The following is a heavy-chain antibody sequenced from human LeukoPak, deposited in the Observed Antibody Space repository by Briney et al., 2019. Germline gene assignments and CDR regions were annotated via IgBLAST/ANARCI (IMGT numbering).Heavy chain of an antibody. D-gene: IGHD1-26*01. V-gene: IGHV3-33*01. J-gene: IGHJ3*02. CDR3: AREGSESAFDI. Sequence: GGSLRLSCAASGFTFSSYGMHWVRQAPGKGLEWVAVIWYDGSNKYYADSVKGRFTISRDNSKNTLYLQMNSLRAEDTAVYYCAREGSESAFDIWGQGTMVTVSS. CDR2: IWYDGSNK. CDR1: GFTFSSYG.